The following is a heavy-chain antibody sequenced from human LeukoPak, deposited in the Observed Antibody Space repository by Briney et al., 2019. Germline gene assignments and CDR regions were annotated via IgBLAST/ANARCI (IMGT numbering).Heavy chain of an antibody. CDR1: GGSISSYY. J-gene: IGHJ6*03. CDR2: IYYSGST. V-gene: IGHV4-59*01. CDR3: ARGAARYYYYYMDV. Sequence: PLETLSLTCTVSGGSISSYYWSWIRQPPGKGLEWIGYIYYSGSTNYNPSLKSRVTISVDTSKNQFSLKLSSVTAADTAVYYCARGAARYYYYYMDVWGKGTTVTVSS.